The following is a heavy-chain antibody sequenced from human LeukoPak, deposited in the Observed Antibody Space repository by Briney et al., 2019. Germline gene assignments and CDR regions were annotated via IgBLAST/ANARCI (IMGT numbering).Heavy chain of an antibody. V-gene: IGHV3-21*01. D-gene: IGHD6-19*01. CDR2: LSSSSSYI. CDR1: GFTFSSYS. J-gene: IGHJ6*02. CDR3: ACEGPRVGNGTAGAGPYYYYGMDV. Sequence: GGSLRLSCAASGFTFSSYSMNWVRPAPGKGLEWVSSLSSSSSYIYYADSVKGRFTISRDNAKNSLYLQMNSLRAEDTAVYYCACEGPRVGNGTAGAGPYYYYGMDVWGQGTTVTVSS.